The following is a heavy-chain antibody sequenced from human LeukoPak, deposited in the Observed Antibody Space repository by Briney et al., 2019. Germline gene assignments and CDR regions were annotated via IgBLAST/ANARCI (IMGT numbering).Heavy chain of an antibody. Sequence: GGSLRLSCAASGFTFSSYSMNWVRKAPGEGLEWVSSISSSSSYIYYADSVKGRFTISRDNAKNSLYLQMNSLRAEDTAVYYCASDRDGYAPVDYWGQGTLVTVSS. J-gene: IGHJ4*02. V-gene: IGHV3-21*01. CDR2: ISSSSSYI. D-gene: IGHD5-24*01. CDR1: GFTFSSYS. CDR3: ASDRDGYAPVDY.